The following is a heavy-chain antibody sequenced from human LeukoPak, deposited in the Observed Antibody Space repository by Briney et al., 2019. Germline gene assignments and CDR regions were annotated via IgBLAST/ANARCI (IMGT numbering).Heavy chain of an antibody. Sequence: GGSLRLSCAASGFTFSTYAMSWVRQASGEGLEWVSGISGSGDSTYYADSVKGRFTISRDNSKSTLYLQMNSLRAEDTAVYYCARDQVPSGPQYYFDYWGQGTLVTVSS. CDR2: ISGSGDST. CDR3: ARDQVPSGPQYYFDY. V-gene: IGHV3-23*01. CDR1: GFTFSTYA. J-gene: IGHJ4*02. D-gene: IGHD6-19*01.